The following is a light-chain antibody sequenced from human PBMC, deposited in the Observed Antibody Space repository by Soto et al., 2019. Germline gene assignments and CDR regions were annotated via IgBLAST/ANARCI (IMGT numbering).Light chain of an antibody. CDR3: QQYNSPWT. Sequence: DIQMTQSPSTLSASVGDRVTITCRASQSINSWLAWYQQKPGKAPKLLIYKASTLEIGVPSRFSGSGSGTEFTLTINSLQPDDFATYYCQQYNSPWTFGQGTKVEIK. CDR1: QSINSW. V-gene: IGKV1-5*03. J-gene: IGKJ1*01. CDR2: KAS.